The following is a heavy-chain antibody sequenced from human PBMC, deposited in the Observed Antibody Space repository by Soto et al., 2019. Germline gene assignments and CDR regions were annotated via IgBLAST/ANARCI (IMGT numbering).Heavy chain of an antibody. V-gene: IGHV4-34*01. CDR2: IHHSGST. Sequence: QVQLQQWGAGLLKPSETLSLTCAVYGGSFSAYYWSWIRQSPGKGLEWIGEIHHSGSTNYKPSLKRRFTISLDTSKNQFSLELRSVTAADTAVYYCASYGSGSYYNGYYFDYWGQGTLVTVSS. J-gene: IGHJ4*02. D-gene: IGHD3-10*01. CDR3: ASYGSGSYYNGYYFDY. CDR1: GGSFSAYY.